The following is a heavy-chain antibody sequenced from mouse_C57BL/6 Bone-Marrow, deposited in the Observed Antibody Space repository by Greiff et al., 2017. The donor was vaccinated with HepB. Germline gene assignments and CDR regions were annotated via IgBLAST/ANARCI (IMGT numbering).Heavy chain of an antibody. J-gene: IGHJ2*01. CDR3: ARLSDY. CDR2: IYPGDGDT. V-gene: IGHV1-82*01. Sequence: QVQLQQSGPELVKPGASVKISCKASGYAFSSSWMNWVKQRPGKGLEWIGRIYPGDGDTNYNGKFKGKATLTAAKSSSTAYMQLSSLTSEDSAVYFCARLSDYWGQGTTLTVSS. CDR1: GYAFSSSW.